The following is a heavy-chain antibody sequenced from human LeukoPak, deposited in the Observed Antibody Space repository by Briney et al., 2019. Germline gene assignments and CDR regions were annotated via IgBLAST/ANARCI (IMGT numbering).Heavy chain of an antibody. CDR1: DFAFSSDW. Sequence: PGGSLRLSCVDSDFAFSSDWMNWVRQAPGKGLEWVASIKPDGSDTYYVDSVKGRFTISRDNAKNSLYLEMNSLRVEDTAVYCCTRFSYWGQGTLVTVSS. J-gene: IGHJ4*02. CDR2: IKPDGSDT. CDR3: TRFSY. V-gene: IGHV3-7*01.